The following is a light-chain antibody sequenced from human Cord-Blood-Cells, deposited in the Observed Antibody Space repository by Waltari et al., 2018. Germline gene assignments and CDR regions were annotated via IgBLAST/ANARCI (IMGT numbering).Light chain of an antibody. CDR1: QSISSY. CDR3: QQSYSTPYT. CDR2: AAS. Sequence: DIQMTQSPSSLSASVGDRVTITCRASQSISSYLNWYQQKPGKAPKLLIYAASSLQSGVPSRFSGSGSGTDFTLTISSLQPEDFATYYCQQSYSTPYTFGQGTTPEIK. J-gene: IGKJ2*01. V-gene: IGKV1-39*01.